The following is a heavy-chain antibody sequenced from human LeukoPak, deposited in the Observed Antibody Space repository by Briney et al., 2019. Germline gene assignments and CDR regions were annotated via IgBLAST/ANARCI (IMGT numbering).Heavy chain of an antibody. D-gene: IGHD5-18*01. V-gene: IGHV1-46*01. CDR1: GYTFTSYY. CDR3: GRYSYGYMYAFDM. J-gene: IGHJ3*02. Sequence: ASVKVSCKASGYTFTSYYMHWVRQAPGQGLEWMGIINPSGGSTSYAQKFQGRVTMTRDTSTSTVYMELSSLRSEDTAVYYCGRYSYGYMYAFDMWGQGTMVTVSS. CDR2: INPSGGST.